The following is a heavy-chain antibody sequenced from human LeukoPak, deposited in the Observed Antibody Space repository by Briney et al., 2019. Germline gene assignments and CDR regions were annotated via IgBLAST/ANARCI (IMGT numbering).Heavy chain of an antibody. V-gene: IGHV4-59*01. J-gene: IGHJ4*02. D-gene: IGHD5-12*01. Sequence: PSETLSLTCSVSGGSINSYYWSWIRQPPGEGLEWIGYIYYSGSTNYNPSLKSRVTISIDTSKNQFSLKLNSVTAADTAVYYCARSEDGYNLDYWGQGTLVIVSS. CDR1: GGSINSYY. CDR2: IYYSGST. CDR3: ARSEDGYNLDY.